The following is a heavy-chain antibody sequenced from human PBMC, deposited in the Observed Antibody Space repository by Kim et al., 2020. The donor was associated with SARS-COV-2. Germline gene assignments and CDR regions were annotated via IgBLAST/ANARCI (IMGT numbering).Heavy chain of an antibody. D-gene: IGHD5-18*01. Sequence: VDSVRGRFTISRDNAKNSLYLQMKSLRAEDTAVYYCARGGGIQQWVGAVDIWGQGTTVTVSS. V-gene: IGHV3-7*01. CDR3: ARGGGIQQWVGAVDI. J-gene: IGHJ3*02.